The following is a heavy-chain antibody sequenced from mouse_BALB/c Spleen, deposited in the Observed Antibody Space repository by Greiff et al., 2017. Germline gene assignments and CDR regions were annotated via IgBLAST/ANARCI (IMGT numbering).Heavy chain of an antibody. Sequence: EVQLMESGPELVKPGASVKISCKASGYSFTGYFMNWVKQSPGKSLEWIGRINPYNGDTFYNQKFKGKATLTVDKSSSTAHMELLSLTSEDSAVYYCGRGEENLDYWGQGTTLTVSS. V-gene: IGHV1-37*01. CDR2: INPYNGDT. J-gene: IGHJ2*01. CDR3: GRGEENLDY. CDR1: GYSFTGYF.